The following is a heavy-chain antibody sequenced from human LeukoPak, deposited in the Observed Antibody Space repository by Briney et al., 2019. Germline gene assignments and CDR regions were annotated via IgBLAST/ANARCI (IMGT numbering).Heavy chain of an antibody. CDR3: AKDPRDY. CDR2: ISYDGSNK. Sequence: GGSLRLSCAASGFTFSSYGMHWVRQAPGKGLEWVAVISYDGSNKYYADSVKGRFTISRDNSKNTLYLQMNSLRAEDTAVYYCAKDPRDYWGHGTLVTVSS. J-gene: IGHJ4*01. V-gene: IGHV3-30*18. CDR1: GFTFSSYG.